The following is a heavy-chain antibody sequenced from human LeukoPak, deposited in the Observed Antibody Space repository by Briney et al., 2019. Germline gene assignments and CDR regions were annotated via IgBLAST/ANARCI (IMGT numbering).Heavy chain of an antibody. V-gene: IGHV3-23*01. Sequence: GGSLRLSCAASGFTFSSYTMQWVCQAPGKGLEWVSEMSGSGDNTYYADSVKGRFTISRDNSKNTLYLQMNSLRDEDTAVYYCAKDRAYCTSSTCLDQDFWGQGTLVTVSS. CDR2: MSGSGDNT. J-gene: IGHJ4*02. CDR1: GFTFSSYT. D-gene: IGHD2-2*01. CDR3: AKDRAYCTSSTCLDQDF.